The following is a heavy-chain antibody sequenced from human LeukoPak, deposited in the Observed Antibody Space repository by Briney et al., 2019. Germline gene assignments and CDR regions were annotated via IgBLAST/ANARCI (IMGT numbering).Heavy chain of an antibody. CDR1: GFTFSSYG. Sequence: GGSLRLSCAASGFTFSSYGMHWVRQAPGKGLEWVSSISSSSSYIYYADSVKGRFTISRDNAKNSLYLQMNSLRAEDTAVYYCARDFLRLRAFDIWGQGTMVTVSS. D-gene: IGHD2/OR15-2a*01. CDR2: ISSSSSYI. V-gene: IGHV3-21*01. J-gene: IGHJ3*02. CDR3: ARDFLRLRAFDI.